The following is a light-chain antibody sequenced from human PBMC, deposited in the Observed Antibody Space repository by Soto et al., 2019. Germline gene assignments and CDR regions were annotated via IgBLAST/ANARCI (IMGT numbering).Light chain of an antibody. CDR2: GAS. CDR3: QQYGSSPLT. Sequence: EIVLTQSPGTLSLSPGERATLSCRASQSVSSSFLAWYQQKPGQAPRLLIHGASSRATGIPDRFSGSVSGTDFTLTISRLEPEDVAVYYCQQYGSSPLTFGGGTKVEIK. J-gene: IGKJ4*01. CDR1: QSVSSSF. V-gene: IGKV3-20*01.